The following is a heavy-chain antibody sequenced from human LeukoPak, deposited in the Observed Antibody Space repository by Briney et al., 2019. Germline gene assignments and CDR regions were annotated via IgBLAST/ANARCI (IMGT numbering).Heavy chain of an antibody. V-gene: IGHV3-23*01. Sequence: GGSLRLSCAASGSTFSNYAMSWVRQAPGRGLEWVSAISGSSGLTYYADSVKGRFTISRDNSKNTLFLQMNSLRAEDTAVYYCARRGESASYGDYRFDYWGQGTLVTVSS. CDR2: ISGSSGLT. D-gene: IGHD4-17*01. CDR1: GSTFSNYA. CDR3: ARRGESASYGDYRFDY. J-gene: IGHJ4*02.